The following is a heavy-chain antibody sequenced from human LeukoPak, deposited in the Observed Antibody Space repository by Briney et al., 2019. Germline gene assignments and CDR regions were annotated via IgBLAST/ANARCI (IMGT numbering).Heavy chain of an antibody. CDR1: GDTFSNYG. CDR3: ARETILSAGQIDF. Sequence: SVKVSCKASGDTFSNYGISWVRQAPGQGLEWMGRIIPILGRAKTAKKFRDRVRITADKSTSSAYMELNSLRSEDTAVYFCARETILSAGQIDFWGRGTLVTVSS. D-gene: IGHD6-13*01. V-gene: IGHV1-69*04. J-gene: IGHJ4*02. CDR2: IIPILGRA.